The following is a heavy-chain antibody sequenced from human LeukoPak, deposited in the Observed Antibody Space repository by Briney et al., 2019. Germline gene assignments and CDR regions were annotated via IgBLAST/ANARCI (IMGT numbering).Heavy chain of an antibody. V-gene: IGHV3-21*01. CDR3: AREIHQGVLEWFGYCYYYYMDV. D-gene: IGHD3-3*01. J-gene: IGHJ6*03. Sequence: GGSLRLSCADSGFTFSNYNMNWVRQAPGKAMEWVSSITSSGTYTFYADSVKGRFTISRDNAKNSLYLQMDSLGPEDTAVYYCAREIHQGVLEWFGYCYYYYMDVWGKGTTVTVSS. CDR2: ITSSGTYT. CDR1: GFTFSNYN.